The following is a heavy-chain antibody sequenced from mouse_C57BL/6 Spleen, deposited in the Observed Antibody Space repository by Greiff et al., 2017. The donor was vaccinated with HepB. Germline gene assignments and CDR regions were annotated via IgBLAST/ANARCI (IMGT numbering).Heavy chain of an antibody. Sequence: QVQLKQPGAELVRPGSSVKLSCKASGYTFTSYWMDWVKQRPGQGLEWIGNIYPSDSETHYNQKFKDKATLTVDKSSSTAYMQLSSLTSEDSAVYYCARSGKTAQADYWGQGTTLTVSS. CDR1: GYTFTSYW. CDR3: ARSGKTAQADY. J-gene: IGHJ2*01. CDR2: IYPSDSET. D-gene: IGHD3-2*02. V-gene: IGHV1-61*01.